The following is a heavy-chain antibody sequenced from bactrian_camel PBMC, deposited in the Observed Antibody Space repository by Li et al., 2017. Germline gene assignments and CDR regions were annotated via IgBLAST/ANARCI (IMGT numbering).Heavy chain of an antibody. CDR2: FDCDGST. J-gene: IGHJ4*01. Sequence: HVQLVESGGGSAQAGGSMRLDCAVSGDTASVYSMAWFRQAPGKEREGVAAFDCDGSTTYADSVKGRFTINRDNAANTLFLQMNNLKPEDTAMYYCARSPWYADHCLSRSDNYWGQGTQVTVS. CDR1: GDTASVYS. V-gene: IGHV3S53*01. CDR3: ARSPWYADHCLSRSDNY. D-gene: IGHD2*01.